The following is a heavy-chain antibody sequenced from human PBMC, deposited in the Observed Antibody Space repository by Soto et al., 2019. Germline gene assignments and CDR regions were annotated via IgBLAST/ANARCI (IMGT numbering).Heavy chain of an antibody. D-gene: IGHD3-22*01. V-gene: IGHV3-48*02. J-gene: IGHJ4*02. CDR3: ARDVGYYYDSSGYYRFDY. Sequence: GGSLRLSCAASGFTFSSYSMNWVRQAPGKGLEWVSFISSSSSTIYYADSVKGRFTISRDNAKNSLYLQMNSLRDEDTAVYYCARDVGYYYDSSGYYRFDYWGQGTLVTVSS. CDR2: ISSSSSTI. CDR1: GFTFSSYS.